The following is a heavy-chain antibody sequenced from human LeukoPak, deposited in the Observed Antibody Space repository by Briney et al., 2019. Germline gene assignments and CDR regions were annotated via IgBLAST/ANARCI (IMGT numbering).Heavy chain of an antibody. J-gene: IGHJ4*02. V-gene: IGHV4-38-2*01. D-gene: IGHD3-16*01. CDR2: IYHSGST. Sequence: PSDTLSLTCAVSGYSISGGYYWGWIRQPPGKGLEYIGSIYHSGSTYYNPSLKSRLTISVDTSKNHFSLKLSSVTAADTAVYYCARVRGDKPLDYWGQGTLVTVSS. CDR1: GYSISGGYY. CDR3: ARVRGDKPLDY.